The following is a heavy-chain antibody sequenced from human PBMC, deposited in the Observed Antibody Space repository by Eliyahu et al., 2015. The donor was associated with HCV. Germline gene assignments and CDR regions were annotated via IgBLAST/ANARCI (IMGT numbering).Heavy chain of an antibody. V-gene: IGHV4-59*01. CDR3: ASGGGGIAVTGTGGWFDP. CDR1: GGSITTYY. J-gene: IGHJ5*02. CDR2: IHYSGST. Sequence: QVQLQESGPGLVKPSETLSLTCTVSGGSITTYYWSWIRQPPGKGLEWIGYIHYSGSTNYNPSLKSRVTISVDTSKNQFSLKLTSVTAADTAMYYCASGGGGIAVTGTGGWFDPWGQGTLVTVSP. D-gene: IGHD6-19*01.